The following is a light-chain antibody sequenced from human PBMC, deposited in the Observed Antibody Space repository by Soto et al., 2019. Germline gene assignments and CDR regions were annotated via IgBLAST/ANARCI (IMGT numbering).Light chain of an antibody. J-gene: IGKJ1*01. CDR3: QQYGNSPAT. CDR1: QSVSSSY. CDR2: GAS. Sequence: EIVLTQSPGTLSLSPGERATLSCRASQSVSSSYLAWYQQRPGQAPKLLISGASSRATGVPDRFSGSGSGTDFTLTINRLEPEDFAVYYCQQYGNSPATFGQGTKGEIK. V-gene: IGKV3-20*01.